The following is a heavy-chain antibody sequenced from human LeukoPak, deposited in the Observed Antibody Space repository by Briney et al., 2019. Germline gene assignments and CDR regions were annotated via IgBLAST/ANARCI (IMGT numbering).Heavy chain of an antibody. J-gene: IGHJ4*02. CDR2: ISSSSSTI. CDR3: AKAPGYSGSYRVDY. CDR1: GFTFSSYS. D-gene: IGHD1-26*01. Sequence: GGSLRLSCAASGFTFSSYSMNWVRQAPGKGLEWVSYISSSSSTIYYADSVKGRFTISRDNAKNSLYLQMNSLRDEDTAVYYCAKAPGYSGSYRVDYWGQGTLVTVSS. V-gene: IGHV3-48*02.